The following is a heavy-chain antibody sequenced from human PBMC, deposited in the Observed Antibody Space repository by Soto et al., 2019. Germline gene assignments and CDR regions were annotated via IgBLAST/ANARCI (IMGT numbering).Heavy chain of an antibody. D-gene: IGHD6-13*01. CDR1: GGTFSSYA. J-gene: IGHJ5*02. CDR2: IIPIFGTA. V-gene: IGHV1-69*01. Sequence: QVQLVQSGAEVKKPGSSVKVSCKASGGTFSSYAISWVRQAPGQGLEWMGGIIPIFGTANYAQKFQGRVTITTDESTSTAYMELSSLRSDDTAVYYCARDRIAAAASFDWFDPWGQGTLVTVSS. CDR3: ARDRIAAAASFDWFDP.